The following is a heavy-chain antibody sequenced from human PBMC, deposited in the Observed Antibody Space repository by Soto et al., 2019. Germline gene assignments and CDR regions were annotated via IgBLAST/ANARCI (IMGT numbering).Heavy chain of an antibody. J-gene: IGHJ3*02. CDR3: ARTVVTPSSAFDI. CDR1: GFSLTNARMG. D-gene: IGHD2-21*02. Sequence: SGPTLVNPTETLTLTCTVSGFSLTNARMGVSWIRQPPGKALEWLAHISSNDEKSYSTSLISRLTISKDTSKSQVVLIMTNVDPVDTATYHCARTVVTPSSAFDIWGQGTMVTVS. CDR2: ISSNDEK. V-gene: IGHV2-26*01.